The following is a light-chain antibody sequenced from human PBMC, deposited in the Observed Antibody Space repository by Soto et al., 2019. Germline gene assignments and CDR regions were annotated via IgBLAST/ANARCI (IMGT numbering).Light chain of an antibody. CDR3: XHXXTWPPDT. CDR1: QSINSN. Sequence: EIVMTQSPATLSVSPGERATLSCRASQSINSNLAWYQQKPGQAPRLLIHGASTRATGIPARFSGSGSGTEFTLTISSLQSEDFAVYYCXHXXTWPPDTFXQGTKLEIK. J-gene: IGKJ2*01. CDR2: GAS. V-gene: IGKV3-15*01.